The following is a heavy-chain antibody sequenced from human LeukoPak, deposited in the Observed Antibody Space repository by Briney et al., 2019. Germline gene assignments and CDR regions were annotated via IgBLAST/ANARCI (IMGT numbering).Heavy chain of an antibody. Sequence: PGGSLRLSCAASEFTFSGSAMHWVRQASGKGLEWVGRIRSKANSYATAYAASVKGRFTISRDNSKNTAYLQMNSLKTEDTAVYYCTRRDYYDSSGYYDYWGQGTLVTVSS. D-gene: IGHD3-22*01. CDR3: TRRDYYDSSGYYDY. CDR2: IRSKANSYAT. V-gene: IGHV3-73*01. J-gene: IGHJ4*02. CDR1: EFTFSGSA.